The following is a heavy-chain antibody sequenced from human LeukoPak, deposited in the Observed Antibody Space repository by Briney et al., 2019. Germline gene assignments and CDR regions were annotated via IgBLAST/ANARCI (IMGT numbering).Heavy chain of an antibody. D-gene: IGHD2-2*01. J-gene: IGHJ6*02. Sequence: GGSLRLSCAASGFTFSSYWMSWVRQAPGKGLEWVANIKQDGSEKYYVDSVKGRFTISRDNAMNSLYLQMNSLRAEDTAVYYCASGACSSTSCYGPYYYGMDVWGQGTTVTVSS. V-gene: IGHV3-7*01. CDR1: GFTFSSYW. CDR3: ASGACSSTSCYGPYYYGMDV. CDR2: IKQDGSEK.